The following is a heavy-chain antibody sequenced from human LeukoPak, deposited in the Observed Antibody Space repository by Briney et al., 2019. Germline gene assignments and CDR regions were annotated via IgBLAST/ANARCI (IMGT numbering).Heavy chain of an antibody. CDR3: ARGSSDFSGIDY. CDR2: ISSSSSYI. CDR1: GFTFSSYS. V-gene: IGHV3-21*01. J-gene: IGHJ4*02. D-gene: IGHD3/OR15-3a*01. Sequence: SGGSLRLSCAASGFTFSSYSMNWVRQAPGKGLEWVSSISSSSSYIYYADSVKGRFSISRDNAKNSLYLQTNSLRAEDTALYYCARGSSDFSGIDYWGQGTLVTVSS.